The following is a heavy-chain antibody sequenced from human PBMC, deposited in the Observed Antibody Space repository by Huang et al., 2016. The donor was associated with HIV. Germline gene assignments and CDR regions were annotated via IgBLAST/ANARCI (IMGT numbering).Heavy chain of an antibody. J-gene: IGHJ3*01. Sequence: QVQLVESGGGVVQPGGSLRLSCAASGFIFSSYGIHWVRQAAGKGLEWVAVISFDGNNKYYADSVKGRFTISRDNSEDTLYLQMNSLRADDTAIYYCARVLYGDFALGDAFDVWGQGTMVTVSS. CDR3: ARVLYGDFALGDAFDV. D-gene: IGHD2-21*02. CDR1: GFIFSSYG. V-gene: IGHV3-30-3*01. CDR2: ISFDGNNK.